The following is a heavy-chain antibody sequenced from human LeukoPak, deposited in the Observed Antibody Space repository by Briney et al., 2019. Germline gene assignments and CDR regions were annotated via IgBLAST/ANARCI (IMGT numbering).Heavy chain of an antibody. CDR3: ARDGLSIAAAGTGRTDAFDI. Sequence: SETLSLTCTVSGGSISSSSYYWGWIRQPPGKGLEWIGYIYHSGSTYYNPSLKSRVTISVDRSKNQFSLKLSSVTAADTAVYYCARDGLSIAAAGTGRTDAFDIWGQGTMVTVSS. J-gene: IGHJ3*02. V-gene: IGHV4-39*07. D-gene: IGHD6-13*01. CDR2: IYHSGST. CDR1: GGSISSSSYY.